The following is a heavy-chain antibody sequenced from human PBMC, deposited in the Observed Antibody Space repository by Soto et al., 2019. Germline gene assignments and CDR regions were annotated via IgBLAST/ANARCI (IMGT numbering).Heavy chain of an antibody. Sequence: QVQLQESGPGLVKPSQTLSLTCTVSGGSISSGGYYWSWIRQHPGKGLEWIGYISSSGNTYYKPSLRTRVIESVDPSKTHVSLKPPSVAAADTAVYYGARDRRVPAAPDDGFDIWGQGTMVTVSS. CDR2: ISSSGNT. V-gene: IGHV4-31*03. J-gene: IGHJ3*02. CDR3: ARDRRVPAAPDDGFDI. CDR1: GGSISSGGYY. D-gene: IGHD2-2*01.